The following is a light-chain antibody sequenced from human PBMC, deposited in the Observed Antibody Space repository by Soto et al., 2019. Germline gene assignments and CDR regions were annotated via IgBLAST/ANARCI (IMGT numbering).Light chain of an antibody. J-gene: IGKJ1*01. CDR3: QQSYSTPWT. Sequence: DIQMTQSPSTLPASVGDRVTITCRASQSISNWLAWYQQKPGKAPELLIYAASSLQSGVPSRFSGSGSGTDFTLTISSLQPEDFATYYCQQSYSTPWTFGQGTKVDIK. CDR1: QSISNW. V-gene: IGKV1-39*01. CDR2: AAS.